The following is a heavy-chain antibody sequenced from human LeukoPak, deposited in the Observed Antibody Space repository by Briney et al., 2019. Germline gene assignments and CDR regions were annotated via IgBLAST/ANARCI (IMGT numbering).Heavy chain of an antibody. CDR1: GGSISSGGYY. Sequence: SETLSLTCTVSGGSISSGGYYWSWIRQHPGKGLEWIGYIYYSGSTYYNPSLKSRVTISVDTSKNQFSLKLSSVTAADTAVYYCARDSRIAARRPFDYWGQGTLVTVSS. CDR2: IYYSGST. V-gene: IGHV4-31*03. CDR3: ARDSRIAARRPFDY. D-gene: IGHD6-6*01. J-gene: IGHJ4*02.